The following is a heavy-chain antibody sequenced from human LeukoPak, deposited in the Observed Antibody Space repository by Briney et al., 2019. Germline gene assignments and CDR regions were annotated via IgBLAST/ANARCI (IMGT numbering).Heavy chain of an antibody. CDR1: GFTFSSYA. CDR2: ISGSGGTT. J-gene: IGHJ2*01. V-gene: IGHV3-23*01. Sequence: GGSLRLSCAAPGFTFSSYAMSWVGQAPGKGLEWVSVISGSGGTTYYADSVKGRFTVSRDNSKNTLYLQMNSLRAEDTAVYYCAKDLYCSSTSCLPRYFDLWGRGTLVTVSS. D-gene: IGHD2-2*01. CDR3: AKDLYCSSTSCLPRYFDL.